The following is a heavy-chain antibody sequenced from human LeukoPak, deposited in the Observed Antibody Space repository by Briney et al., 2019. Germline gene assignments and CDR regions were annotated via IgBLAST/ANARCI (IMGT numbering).Heavy chain of an antibody. Sequence: SETLSLTCTVSGGSISSSSYYWGWIRQPPGKGLEWIGSIYYSGSTYYNPSLKSRVTISVDASKNQFSLKLSSVTAADTAVYYCARSPIYGRGYFDLWGRGTLVTVSS. J-gene: IGHJ2*01. CDR2: IYYSGST. D-gene: IGHD4-17*01. CDR1: GGSISSSSYY. V-gene: IGHV4-39*07. CDR3: ARSPIYGRGYFDL.